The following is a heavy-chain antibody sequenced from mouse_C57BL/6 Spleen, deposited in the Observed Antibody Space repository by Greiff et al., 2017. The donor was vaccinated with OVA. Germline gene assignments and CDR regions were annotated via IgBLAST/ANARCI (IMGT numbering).Heavy chain of an antibody. J-gene: IGHJ4*01. D-gene: IGHD2-3*01. CDR1: GFNIKNTY. CDR3: ASGWLLRGYAMDY. V-gene: IGHV14-3*01. CDR2: IVPANGNT. Sequence: VQLQQSVAELVRPGASVKLSCTASGFNIKNTYMHWVKQRPEQGLEWIGRIVPANGNTKYAPKFQGKATITADTSSNTAYLQRSSLTSEDTSIDYCASGWLLRGYAMDYWGQGTSVTVSS.